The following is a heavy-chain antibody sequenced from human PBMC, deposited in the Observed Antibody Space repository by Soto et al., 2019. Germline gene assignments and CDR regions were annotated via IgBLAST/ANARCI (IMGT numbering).Heavy chain of an antibody. CDR1: GFTFSNAW. Sequence: EVQLVESGGGLVKPGGSLRLSCAASGFTFSNAWMSWVRQAPGKGLEWVGRIKSKTDGGTTDYAAPVKGRFTISRDDSKNTLYLQMNSLKTEDTAVYYCTTDVEMATRITYYYYGMDVWGQGTTVTVSS. V-gene: IGHV3-15*01. CDR3: TTDVEMATRITYYYYGMDV. J-gene: IGHJ6*02. D-gene: IGHD5-12*01. CDR2: IKSKTDGGTT.